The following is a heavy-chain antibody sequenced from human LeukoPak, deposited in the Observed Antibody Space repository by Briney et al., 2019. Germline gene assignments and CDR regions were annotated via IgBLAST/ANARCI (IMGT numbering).Heavy chain of an antibody. Sequence: PGGSLRLSCAASGFTFSNAWMSWVRQAPGKGLEWVAVISYGGDNKYYADSVKGRFTISRDNSKNTLYLQMNSLRAEDTAVYYCARDFEAHDLRPIGYWGQGTLVTVSS. V-gene: IGHV3-30*01. CDR2: ISYGGDNK. J-gene: IGHJ4*02. CDR3: ARDFEAHDLRPIGY. D-gene: IGHD3-3*01. CDR1: GFTFSNAW.